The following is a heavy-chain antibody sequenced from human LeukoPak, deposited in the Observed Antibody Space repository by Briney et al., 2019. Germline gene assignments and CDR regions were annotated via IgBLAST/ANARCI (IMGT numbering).Heavy chain of an antibody. CDR3: ASTGYSYAVNEIHAFDI. V-gene: IGHV4-39*01. D-gene: IGHD5-18*01. Sequence: SETLSLTCTVSGGSISSSSYYWGWIRQPPGKGLEWIGSVYYSGSTYYNPSLKSRVSISVDTSKNQFSLKLSSVTAAGTAVYYCASTGYSYAVNEIHAFDIWGQGTMVTVSS. J-gene: IGHJ3*02. CDR1: GGSISSSSYY. CDR2: VYYSGST.